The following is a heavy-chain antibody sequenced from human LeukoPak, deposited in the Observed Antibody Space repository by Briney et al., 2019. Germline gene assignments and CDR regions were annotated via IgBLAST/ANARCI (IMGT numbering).Heavy chain of an antibody. CDR1: GVSISSYY. J-gene: IGHJ6*03. CDR3: AREMEAYYGSGSYYFGQRFHYMDV. D-gene: IGHD3-10*01. V-gene: IGHV4-59*01. Sequence: SETLSLTCTVSGVSISSYYWSWIRQPPGKGLEWIGYIYYSGSTNYNPSLKSRVTISVDTSKNQFSLKLSSVTAADTAVYYCAREMEAYYGSGSYYFGQRFHYMDVWGKGTTVTISS. CDR2: IYYSGST.